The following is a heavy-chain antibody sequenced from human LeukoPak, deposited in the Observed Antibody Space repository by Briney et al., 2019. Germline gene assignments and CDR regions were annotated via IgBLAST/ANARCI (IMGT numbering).Heavy chain of an antibody. CDR1: GGSFSGYY. J-gene: IGHJ4*02. V-gene: IGHV4-34*01. CDR2: INHSGST. Sequence: SETLPLTCAVYGGSFSGYYWSWIRQPPGKGLEWIGEINHSGSTNYNPSLKSRVTISVDTSKNQFSLKLSSVTAADTAVYYCARGDYYDSSVKNWGQGTLVTVSS. CDR3: ARGDYYDSSVKN. D-gene: IGHD3-22*01.